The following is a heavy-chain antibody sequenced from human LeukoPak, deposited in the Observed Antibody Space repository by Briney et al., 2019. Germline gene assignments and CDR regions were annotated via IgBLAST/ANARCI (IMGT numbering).Heavy chain of an antibody. D-gene: IGHD5-24*01. Sequence: SETLSLTCTVSGYSISSGYYWGWIRQPPGKGLEWIGSIYHSGSTYYNPSLKSRVTISVDTSKNQFSLKLSSVTAADTAVYYCARVGAARDGYNYYYFDYWGQGTLVTVSS. CDR2: IYHSGST. V-gene: IGHV4-38-2*02. J-gene: IGHJ4*02. CDR3: ARVGAARDGYNYYYFDY. CDR1: GYSISSGYY.